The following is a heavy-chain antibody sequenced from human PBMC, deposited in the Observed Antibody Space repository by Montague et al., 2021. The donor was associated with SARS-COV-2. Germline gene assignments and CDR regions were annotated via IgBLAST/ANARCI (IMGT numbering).Heavy chain of an antibody. CDR3: ARRGQGTMVRGVIISAFDI. Sequence: SETLSLTCTVSGGSISSYYWSWIRQPPGKGLEWIGYIYYSGSTNYNPSLKSRVTISVDTSKNQFSLKLSSVTAADTAVYYCARRGQGTMVRGVIISAFDIWGQGKMVTVSS. CDR1: GGSISSYY. CDR2: IYYSGST. J-gene: IGHJ3*02. D-gene: IGHD3-10*01. V-gene: IGHV4-59*08.